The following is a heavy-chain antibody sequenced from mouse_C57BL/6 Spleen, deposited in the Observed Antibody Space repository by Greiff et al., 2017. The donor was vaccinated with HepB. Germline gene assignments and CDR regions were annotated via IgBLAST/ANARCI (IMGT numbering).Heavy chain of an antibody. CDR1: GFTFSDYG. V-gene: IGHV5-17*01. CDR3: ARREYYYAMDY. Sequence: EVQVVESGGGLVKPGGSLKLSCAASGFTFSDYGMHWVRQAPEQGLEWVAYISSGSSTIYYADTVKGRFTISRDNAKNTLFLQMTSLRTEDTAMYYCARREYYYAMDYWGQGTSVTVSS. CDR2: ISSGSSTI. J-gene: IGHJ4*01.